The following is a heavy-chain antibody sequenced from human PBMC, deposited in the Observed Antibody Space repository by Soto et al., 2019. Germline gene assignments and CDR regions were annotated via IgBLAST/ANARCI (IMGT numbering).Heavy chain of an antibody. V-gene: IGHV1-3*04. J-gene: IGHJ3*02. CDR3: ARQDDSRILRDTFDI. D-gene: IGHD2-8*01. Sequence: QVQLVQSGAEVKQPGASVKVSCKASGYTFTHYAMHWVRQAPGQGLEWLGWINTDNGNTAFSPKFQGRVSITMDTSASTAYVDLSSLISEDTSVYFCARQDDSRILRDTFDIWAQGTLVTVPS. CDR1: GYTFTHYA. CDR2: INTDNGNT.